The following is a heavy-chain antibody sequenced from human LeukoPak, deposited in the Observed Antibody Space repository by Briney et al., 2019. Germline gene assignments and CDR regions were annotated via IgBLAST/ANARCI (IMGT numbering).Heavy chain of an antibody. CDR1: GYNFISYY. V-gene: IGHV1-2*02. CDR2: INPDSGGT. J-gene: IGHJ4*02. D-gene: IGHD3-22*01. CDR3: ARVHVRGGYYQPYDY. Sequence: GASVKVSCKASGYNFISYYMHWVRQAPGQGLEWMGWINPDSGGTNYAQKFQGRVTMTRDTSISTAYMELSRLRSDDTAVYYCARVHVRGGYYQPYDYWGQGTLVTVSS.